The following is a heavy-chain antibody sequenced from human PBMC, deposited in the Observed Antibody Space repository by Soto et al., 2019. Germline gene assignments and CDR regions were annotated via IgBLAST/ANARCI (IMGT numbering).Heavy chain of an antibody. CDR3: ARGGYSNPQAYYYYYMDV. CDR1: GGSISSSSYY. D-gene: IGHD4-4*01. Sequence: SETLSLTCTVSGGSISSSSYYWGWIRQPPGKGLEWIGSIYYSGSTYYNPSLKSRVTISVDTSKNQFSLKLSSVTAADTAVYYCARGGYSNPQAYYYYYMDVWGKGTTVTVSS. J-gene: IGHJ6*03. V-gene: IGHV4-39*01. CDR2: IYYSGST.